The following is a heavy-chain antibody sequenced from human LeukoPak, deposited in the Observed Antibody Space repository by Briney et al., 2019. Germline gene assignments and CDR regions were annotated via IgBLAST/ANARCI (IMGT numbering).Heavy chain of an antibody. Sequence: SETLSLTCTVSGGSISSYYWSWIRQPPGKGLEWIGCIYYSGSTNYNPSLKSRVTISVDTSKNQFSLKLSSVTAADTAVYYCASHYYDSSGYSYWGQGTLVTVSS. CDR2: IYYSGST. CDR3: ASHYYDSSGYSY. V-gene: IGHV4-59*08. D-gene: IGHD3-22*01. J-gene: IGHJ4*02. CDR1: GGSISSYY.